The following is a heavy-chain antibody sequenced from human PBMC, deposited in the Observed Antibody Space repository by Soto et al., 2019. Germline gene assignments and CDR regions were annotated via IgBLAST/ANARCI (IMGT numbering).Heavy chain of an antibody. Sequence: QVQLVQSGAEVKKPGSSVKVSCKASGGTFSSYAISWVRQAPGQGLEWMGGIIPIFGTANYAQKFQGRVTITADESTSTAYMELSSLRSEDTDVYYCASTSYYYDSSGYYLTKYFQHWGQGTLVTVSS. J-gene: IGHJ1*01. D-gene: IGHD3-22*01. CDR3: ASTSYYYDSSGYYLTKYFQH. CDR2: IIPIFGTA. V-gene: IGHV1-69*01. CDR1: GGTFSSYA.